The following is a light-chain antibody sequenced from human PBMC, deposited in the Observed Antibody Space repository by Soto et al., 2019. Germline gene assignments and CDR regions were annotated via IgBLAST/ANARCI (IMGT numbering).Light chain of an antibody. CDR3: AAWDDSLNGLYV. J-gene: IGLJ1*01. V-gene: IGLV1-44*01. CDR2: SNN. Sequence: QSVLTQPPSASGTPGQRVTISCSGSSSNIGSNTVNWYQQLPGTAPKLLIYSNNQRPSGVPDRFSGSKSGTSASLAISGLQSEDDAEYYCAAWDDSLNGLYVFGTGTNVTVL. CDR1: SSNIGSNT.